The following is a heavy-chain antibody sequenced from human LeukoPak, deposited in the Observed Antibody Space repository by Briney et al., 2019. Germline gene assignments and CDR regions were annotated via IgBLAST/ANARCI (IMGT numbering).Heavy chain of an antibody. CDR2: ITSSGNTK. D-gene: IGHD1-26*01. CDR1: GFRFNSYE. J-gene: IGHJ3*02. V-gene: IGHV3-48*03. CDR3: ARDFQSGTSDAFDI. Sequence: GGSLRLSCAASGFRFNSYEMNWVRQAPGKGLEWVSYITSSGNTKYYAASLKGRFTISRDNAKNSLYLQMNSLRAEDTAVYFCARDFQSGTSDAFDIWGQGTMVTVSS.